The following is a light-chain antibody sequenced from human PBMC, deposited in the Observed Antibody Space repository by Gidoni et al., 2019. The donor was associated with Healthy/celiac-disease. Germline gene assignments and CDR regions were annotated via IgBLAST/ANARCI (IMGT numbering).Light chain of an antibody. V-gene: IGKV4-1*01. Sequence: DIVMTQSPDSLAVSLGERATINCKSSQSFLYSSNNKNYLAWYQQKPGQPPKLLIHWASSRESGVPDRFSGSGSGTDFTLTISSLQAEDVAVYYCQQYFNTPRTFGQXTKVEIK. CDR3: QQYFNTPRT. J-gene: IGKJ1*01. CDR2: WAS. CDR1: QSFLYSSNNKNY.